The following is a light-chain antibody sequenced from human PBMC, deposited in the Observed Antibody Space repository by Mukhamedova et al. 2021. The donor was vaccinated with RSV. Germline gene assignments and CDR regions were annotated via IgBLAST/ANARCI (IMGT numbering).Light chain of an antibody. V-gene: IGLV2-23*02. J-gene: IGLJ2*01. CDR1: SSDVGSYNL. Sequence: GTSSDVGSYNLVSWYQQHPGKAPKLMIYEVSKRPSGVSNRFSGSKSGNTASPTISGLQAEDEADYYCCSYAGSSTVVFGGGTKLT. CDR2: EVS. CDR3: CSYAGSSTVV.